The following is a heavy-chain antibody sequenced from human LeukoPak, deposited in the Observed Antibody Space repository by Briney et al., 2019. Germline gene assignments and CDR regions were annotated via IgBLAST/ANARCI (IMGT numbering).Heavy chain of an antibody. CDR2: FDPEDGET. D-gene: IGHD3-10*01. CDR3: AKGSGVMVRGAAFDY. J-gene: IGHJ4*02. Sequence: ASVKVSCKVSGYTLTELSMHWVRQAPGKGLECMGGFDPEDGETIYAQKFQGRVTMTEDTSTDTAYMELSSLRSEDTAVYYCAKGSGVMVRGAAFDYWGQGTLVTVSS. CDR1: GYTLTELS. V-gene: IGHV1-24*01.